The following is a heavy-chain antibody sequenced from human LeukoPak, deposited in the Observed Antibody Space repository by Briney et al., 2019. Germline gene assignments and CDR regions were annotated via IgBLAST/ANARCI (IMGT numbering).Heavy chain of an antibody. D-gene: IGHD2-8*01. V-gene: IGHV3-48*04. CDR2: ISSSASTM. CDR1: GFIFSSYG. CDR3: TRGGYCTNGVCYRYNAFEI. Sequence: GGSLRLSCVASGFIFSSYGMHWVRQAPGKGLEWVSYISSSASTMYYADSVKGRFTISRDNAKNSLYLQMNSLRAEDTAVYYCTRGGYCTNGVCYRYNAFEIWGQGTMVTVSS. J-gene: IGHJ3*02.